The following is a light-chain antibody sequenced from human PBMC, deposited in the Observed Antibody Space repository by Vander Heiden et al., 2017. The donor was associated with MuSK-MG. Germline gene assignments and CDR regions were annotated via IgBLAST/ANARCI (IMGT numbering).Light chain of an antibody. CDR3: QQRVNWPPA. J-gene: IGKJ1*01. Sequence: EIVLTQSPATLSLSPGERATLSCRASQSVSSFLAWYQQKPGQAPRLLIYDASNRATGIPARFSGSGSGTDFTLTISSLEPEDSAVYYCQQRVNWPPAFGRGTKVEIK. V-gene: IGKV3-11*01. CDR1: QSVSSF. CDR2: DAS.